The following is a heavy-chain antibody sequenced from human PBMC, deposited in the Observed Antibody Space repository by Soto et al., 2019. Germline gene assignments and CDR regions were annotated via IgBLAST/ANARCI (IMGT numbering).Heavy chain of an antibody. CDR3: AHRCTLTFDAFDI. V-gene: IGHV2-5*02. J-gene: IGHJ3*02. CDR2: IYWDDNN. D-gene: IGHD2-8*01. CDR1: GFSLSTSGVG. Sequence: QITLKESGPTLVKPTQTLTLTCTFSGFSLSTSGVGVGWIRQPPGTSLEWLALIYWDDNNRYSPSLKSRRTIPDDASKNRVVLTMTNMDPVDTATYYCAHRCTLTFDAFDIWGQGTMVTVSS.